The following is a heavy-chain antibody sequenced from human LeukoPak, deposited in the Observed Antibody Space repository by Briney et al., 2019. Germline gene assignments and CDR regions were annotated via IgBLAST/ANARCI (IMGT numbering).Heavy chain of an antibody. Sequence: GGSLRLSCAASGFTFSSYGMHWVRQAPGKGLEWVAFIRYDGSNKYYADSVKGRFTISRDNFKNTLYLQMNSLRTEDTAVYYCANGAAAGTPTIGDYWGQGTLVTVSS. CDR2: IRYDGSNK. D-gene: IGHD6-13*01. J-gene: IGHJ4*02. CDR3: ANGAAAGTPTIGDY. CDR1: GFTFSSYG. V-gene: IGHV3-30*02.